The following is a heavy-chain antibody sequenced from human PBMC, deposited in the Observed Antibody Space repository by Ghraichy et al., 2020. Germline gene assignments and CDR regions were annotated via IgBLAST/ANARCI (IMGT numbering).Heavy chain of an antibody. Sequence: SETLSLTCTVSGGSISSGGYYWSWIRQHPGKGLEWIGYIYYSGSTYYNPSLKSRVTISVDTSKNQFSLKLSSVTAADTAVYYCARLSEWLLAPDYWGQGTLVTVSS. D-gene: IGHD3-3*01. V-gene: IGHV4-31*03. J-gene: IGHJ4*02. CDR1: GGSISSGGYY. CDR2: IYYSGST. CDR3: ARLSEWLLAPDY.